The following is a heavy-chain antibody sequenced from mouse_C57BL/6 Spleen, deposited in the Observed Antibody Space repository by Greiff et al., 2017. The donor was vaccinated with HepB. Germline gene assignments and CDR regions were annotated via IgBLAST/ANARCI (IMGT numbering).Heavy chain of an antibody. J-gene: IGHJ3*01. CDR1: GYTFTSYW. CDR2: IDPSDSET. CDR3: ARRATYGSSLFAY. V-gene: IGHV1-52*01. Sequence: QVQLQQPGAELVRPGSSVKLSCKASGYTFTSYWMHWVKQRPIQGLEWIGNIDPSDSETHYNQKFKDKATLTVDKSSSTADMQLSSLTSEDSAVYYCARRATYGSSLFAYWGQGTVVTVSA. D-gene: IGHD1-1*01.